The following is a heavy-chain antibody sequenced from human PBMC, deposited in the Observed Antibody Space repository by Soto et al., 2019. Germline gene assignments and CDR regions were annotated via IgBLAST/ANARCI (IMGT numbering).Heavy chain of an antibody. CDR1: GGSLNSSSYY. CDR2: IHYFGST. Sequence: PSETLSLTCTVSGGSLNSSSYYWSWIRQPPGKGLEWIGYIHYFGSTKYNPSLESRVVISVDTSKNQFSLKVPSVTAAGTAKYFCARGGSYVGFDSWGQGDRVTV. J-gene: IGHJ4*02. D-gene: IGHD1-26*01. CDR3: ARGGSYVGFDS. V-gene: IGHV4-61*01.